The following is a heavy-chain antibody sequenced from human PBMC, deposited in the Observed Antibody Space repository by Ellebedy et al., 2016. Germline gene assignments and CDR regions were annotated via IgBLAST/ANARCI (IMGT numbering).Heavy chain of an antibody. CDR2: ISAGGDDT. Sequence: GGSLRLXXATSGFSFGDFFMSWVRQPPGKGLQWVSTISAGGDDTYLADSVKGRFTISRDSSKNSVYLRMNNLRVEDTAVYYCRQGHYADLWGQGILVTVSS. CDR1: GFSFGDFF. CDR3: RQGHYADL. D-gene: IGHD4-17*01. V-gene: IGHV3-23*01. J-gene: IGHJ4*02.